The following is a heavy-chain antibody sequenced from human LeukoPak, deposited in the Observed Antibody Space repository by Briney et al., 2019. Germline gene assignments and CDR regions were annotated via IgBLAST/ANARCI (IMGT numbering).Heavy chain of an antibody. D-gene: IGHD2-15*01. CDR2: ITSSSTV. CDR3: ARDYCSGPKCYFIDY. J-gene: IGHJ4*02. V-gene: IGHV3-48*04. Sequence: GGSLRLSCAASGLTFSNYSMNWVRQAPGKGLEWVSYITSSSTVYYAGSVKGRFTISRDNAKNSLFLQMNSLRAEDTAVYYCARDYCSGPKCYFIDYWGQGALVTVSS. CDR1: GLTFSNYS.